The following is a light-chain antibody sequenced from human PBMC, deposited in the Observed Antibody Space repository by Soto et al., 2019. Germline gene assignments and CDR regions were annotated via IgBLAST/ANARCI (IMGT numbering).Light chain of an antibody. CDR3: TSYAGSNIWV. V-gene: IGLV2-8*01. Sequence: QSALTQPPSAPGSPGQSVTISCTGTSSDVGAYNYVSWYQQYPGKAPKLMIYEVSKRPSGVPDRFSGSKSGKTASLTVYGLQPEDEADYYCTSYAGSNIWVFGGGTKVTVL. CDR1: SSDVGAYNY. J-gene: IGLJ3*02. CDR2: EVS.